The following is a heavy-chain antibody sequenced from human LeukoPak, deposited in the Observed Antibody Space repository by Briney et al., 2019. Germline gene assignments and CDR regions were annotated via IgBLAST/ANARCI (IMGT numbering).Heavy chain of an antibody. CDR3: TRGSKNFVPYNWFDP. V-gene: IGHV4-34*01. CDR2: INHSGST. Sequence: PSETLSLTCAVYGGSFSGYYWSWIRRPPGKGLEWIGEINHSGSTNYNPSLKSRVTISVDTSKNQFSLKLSSVIAADTAVYYCTRGSKNFVPYNWFDPWGQGTLVTVSS. CDR1: GGSFSGYY. D-gene: IGHD3-16*02. J-gene: IGHJ5*02.